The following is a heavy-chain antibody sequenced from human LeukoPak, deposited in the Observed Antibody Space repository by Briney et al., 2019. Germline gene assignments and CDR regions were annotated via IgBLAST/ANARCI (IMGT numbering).Heavy chain of an antibody. CDR3: ARDQRTIAARRGINFDY. J-gene: IGHJ4*02. D-gene: IGHD6-6*01. CDR2: ITDSGDGE. CDR1: GFTFSSSA. Sequence: GGSLRLSCAASGFTFSSSAMSWVRQAPGKGLAWVSSITDSGDGEYYADSVKGRFTISRDNSKNTLYLQMNSLRAEDTAVYYCARDQRTIAARRGINFDYWGQGTLVTVSS. V-gene: IGHV3-23*01.